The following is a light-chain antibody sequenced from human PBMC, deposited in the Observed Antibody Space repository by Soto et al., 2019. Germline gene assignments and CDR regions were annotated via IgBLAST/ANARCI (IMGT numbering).Light chain of an antibody. Sequence: PGERGTLSGSASQSVSSSYLTWYQQKPGQAPRLLIYGASTRATGIPARFSASGSGTDFILTISSLAPEDFAVYYCQQRSNWPRTFGQGTKADIK. CDR2: GAS. V-gene: IGKV3D-20*02. J-gene: IGKJ1*01. CDR3: QQRSNWPRT. CDR1: QSVSSSY.